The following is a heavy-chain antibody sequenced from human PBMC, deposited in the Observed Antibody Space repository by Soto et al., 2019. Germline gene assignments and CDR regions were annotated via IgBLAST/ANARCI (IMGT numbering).Heavy chain of an antibody. D-gene: IGHD3-16*01. Sequence: QGQLEQSGAEVRRPGSSVKVSCKASGGSFSSYSISWVRQAPGHGLEWMGRIVPVLGTAHSAQKFQGRVAFSADVSTATAYMDLRGLRSDDTSIYFCARDSPGGGYYYGMDVWGQGTTVIVSS. CDR2: IVPVLGTA. CDR3: ARDSPGGGYYYGMDV. CDR1: GGSFSSYS. V-gene: IGHV1-69*01. J-gene: IGHJ6*02.